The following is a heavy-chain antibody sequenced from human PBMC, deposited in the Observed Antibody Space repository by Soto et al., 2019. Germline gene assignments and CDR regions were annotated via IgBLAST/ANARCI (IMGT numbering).Heavy chain of an antibody. CDR1: GYTFNTYY. D-gene: IGHD2-2*01. CDR3: ARDTSNYFDF. CDR2: ISTYNGNT. Sequence: ASVKFSCKTPGYTFNTYYISWLRQAPGQGLEWIGWISTYNGNTNYVPKFQGRITMTTDTSTSTAYMELRSLRSDDTALYFCARDTSNYFDFWGQGTPVTVSS. J-gene: IGHJ4*02. V-gene: IGHV1-18*01.